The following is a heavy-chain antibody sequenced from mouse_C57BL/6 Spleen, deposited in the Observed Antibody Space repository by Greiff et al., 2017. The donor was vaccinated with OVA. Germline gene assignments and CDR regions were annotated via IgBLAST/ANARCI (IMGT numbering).Heavy chain of an antibody. CDR1: GFTFSDYG. CDR2: ISSGSGTI. D-gene: IGHD2-5*01. CDR3: AREAYYSNYGSFAY. Sequence: EVMLVESGGGLVKPGGSLKLSCAASGFTFSDYGMHWVRQAPEKGLEWVAYISSGSGTIYYADTVKGRFTISRDNAKNTLFLQMTSLRSEDTAMYYCAREAYYSNYGSFAYWGQGTLVTVSA. J-gene: IGHJ3*01. V-gene: IGHV5-17*01.